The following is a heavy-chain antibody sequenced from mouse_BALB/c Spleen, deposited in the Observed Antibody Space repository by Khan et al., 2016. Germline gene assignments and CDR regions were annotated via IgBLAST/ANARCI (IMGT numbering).Heavy chain of an antibody. D-gene: IGHD1-3*01. CDR2: INPYNGDT. V-gene: IGHV1-37*01. CDR1: GYSFTGYF. CDR3: GRGDNYLNWFFDV. J-gene: IGHJ1*01. Sequence: VQLKQSGPELVKPGASVKISCKASGYSFTGYFMNWVKQSHGKSLEWIGRINPYNGDTVYNQKFKGKATLTADKSSSTAHMELLSLTSEDSAVYYCGRGDNYLNWFFDVWGAGTTVTVSS.